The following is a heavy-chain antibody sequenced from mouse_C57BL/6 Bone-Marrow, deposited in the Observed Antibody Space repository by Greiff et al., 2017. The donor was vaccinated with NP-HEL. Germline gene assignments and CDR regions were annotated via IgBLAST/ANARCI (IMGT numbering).Heavy chain of an antibody. CDR1: GYTFTDYE. CDR3: TGRYGYLDV. J-gene: IGHJ1*03. Sequence: QVQLQQSGAELVRPGASVTLSCTASGYTFTDYEMHWVKQTPVHGLEWIGAIDPETGGTAYNQKFKGQAILTADKSSSTAYMELRSLTSEDSAVYYCTGRYGYLDVWGTGTTVTVSS. CDR2: IDPETGGT. D-gene: IGHD1-1*01. V-gene: IGHV1-15*01.